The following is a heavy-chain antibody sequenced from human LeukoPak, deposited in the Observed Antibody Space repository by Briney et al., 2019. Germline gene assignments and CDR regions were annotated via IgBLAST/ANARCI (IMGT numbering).Heavy chain of an antibody. Sequence: SEALSLTCTVSGGSISSYYWSWIRQPPGKGLEWIGYSFFSGSTNYNPSLKSRVTISLDTSKNQFSLRLNSVTAADTAVYYCARGGLSSGWYGWGQGTLVTVSS. CDR3: ARGGLSSGWYG. J-gene: IGHJ4*02. CDR2: SFFSGST. V-gene: IGHV4-59*01. CDR1: GGSISSYY. D-gene: IGHD6-19*01.